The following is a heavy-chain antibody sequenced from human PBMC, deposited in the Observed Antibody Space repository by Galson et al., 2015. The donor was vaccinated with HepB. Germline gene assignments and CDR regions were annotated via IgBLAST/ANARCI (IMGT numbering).Heavy chain of an antibody. V-gene: IGHV3-33*05. CDR2: ISCDGKTT. CDR3: ARDGRYYGTDLGARH. J-gene: IGHJ4*02. CDR1: GFIFNSLG. Sequence: SLRLSCAASGFIFNSLGLHWVRQAPGKGLEWVAAISCDGKTTYYGDSVKGRFTISRDNSRNTVFLQMNTLRPEDTAHYYCARDGRYYGTDLGARHWGQGTLVVVSS. D-gene: IGHD3-10*01.